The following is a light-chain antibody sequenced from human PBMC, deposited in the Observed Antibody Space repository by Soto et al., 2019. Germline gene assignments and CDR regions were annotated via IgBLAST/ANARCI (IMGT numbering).Light chain of an antibody. CDR1: QSVSSY. J-gene: IGKJ3*01. CDR2: DAS. CDR3: QQRSNWLIT. Sequence: EIVLTQSPATLSLFPGERATLSCRASQSVSSYLAWYQQKPGQAPRLLIYDASNRATGIPARFSGSGSGTDFTLTISSLEPEDVAVYYCQQRSNWLITFGPGTKVDIK. V-gene: IGKV3-11*01.